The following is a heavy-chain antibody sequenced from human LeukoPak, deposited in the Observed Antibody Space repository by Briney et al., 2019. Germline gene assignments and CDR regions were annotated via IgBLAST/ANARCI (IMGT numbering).Heavy chain of an antibody. CDR2: FSISSGSI. D-gene: IGHD6-19*01. J-gene: IGHJ3*01. CDR3: ARGGYSSGWSRSAFDV. V-gene: IGHV3-48*02. Sequence: GGSLRLSCAASGFTFTSYTMNWVRPAPGKGLEWVSYFSISSGSIYYADSVKGRFTISRDNAKNSLYLQMNSLRDEDTAMYYCARGGYSSGWSRSAFDVWGQGTMVTVSS. CDR1: GFTFTSYT.